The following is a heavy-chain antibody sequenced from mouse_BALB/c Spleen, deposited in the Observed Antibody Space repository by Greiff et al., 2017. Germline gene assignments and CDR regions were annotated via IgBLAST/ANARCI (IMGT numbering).Heavy chain of an antibody. V-gene: IGHV1S137*01. CDR2: ISTYYGDA. CDR3: ASYDGYFSWFAY. Sequence: VQLQQSGAELVRPGVSVKISCKGSGYTFTDYAMHWVKQSHAKSLEWIGVISTYYGDASYNQKFKGKATMTVDKSSSTAYMELARLTSEDSAIYYCASYDGYFSWFAYWGQGTLVTVSA. D-gene: IGHD2-3*01. J-gene: IGHJ3*01. CDR1: GYTFTDYA.